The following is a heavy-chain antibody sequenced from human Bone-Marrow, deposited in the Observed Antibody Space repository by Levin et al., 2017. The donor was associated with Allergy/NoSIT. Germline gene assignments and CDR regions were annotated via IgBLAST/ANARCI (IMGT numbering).Heavy chain of an antibody. CDR2: IYYSGST. CDR3: AGGYGYLNFDY. D-gene: IGHD5-18*01. CDR1: GGSISSYY. Sequence: PSETLSLTCTVSGGSISSYYWSWIRQPPGKGLEWIGYIYYSGSTNYNPSLKSRVTISVDTSKNQFSLKLSSVTAADTAVYYCAGGYGYLNFDYWGQGTLVTVSS. J-gene: IGHJ4*02. V-gene: IGHV4-59*01.